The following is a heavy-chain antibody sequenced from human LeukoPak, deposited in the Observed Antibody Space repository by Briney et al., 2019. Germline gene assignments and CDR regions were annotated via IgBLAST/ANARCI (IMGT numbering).Heavy chain of an antibody. D-gene: IGHD3-10*01. Sequence: PGRSLRLSCAASGFTFSNYGMHWVRQAPGKGLEWVAALSYDERTDYYADSVKGRFTISRDNSKNTLYLQMNSLRPEDTAVYYCAKEGLGSGSYFSAWFDPWGQGTLVTVSS. CDR1: GFTFSNYG. V-gene: IGHV3-30*18. J-gene: IGHJ5*02. CDR3: AKEGLGSGSYFSAWFDP. CDR2: LSYDERTD.